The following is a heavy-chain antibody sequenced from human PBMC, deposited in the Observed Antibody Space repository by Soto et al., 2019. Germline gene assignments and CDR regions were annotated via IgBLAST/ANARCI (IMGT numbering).Heavy chain of an antibody. D-gene: IGHD2-15*01. CDR1: GYTFTGYG. Sequence: GASVKVSCKSSGYTFTGYGISWVRQAPGQGPEWLGWISALNGNTKYAQKFQGRVTMTTDPSTNTAYMDLRNLRSDDTAVYYCARDTQGPTNYYYYYGMDVWGQGTMVTVSS. CDR2: ISALNGNT. CDR3: ARDTQGPTNYYYYYGMDV. V-gene: IGHV1-18*04. J-gene: IGHJ6*02.